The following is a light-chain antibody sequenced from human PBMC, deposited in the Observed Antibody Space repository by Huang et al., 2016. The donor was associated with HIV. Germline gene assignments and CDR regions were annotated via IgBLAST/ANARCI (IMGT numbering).Light chain of an antibody. CDR3: QQLSAYPLS. J-gene: IGKJ3*01. CDR2: DAS. CDR1: HDIKTY. V-gene: IGKV1-9*01. Sequence: QLTQSPSSLSASIGDRVTIACRASHDIKTYLAWDQQKPGRAPQLLIYDASTLQTGVPSRCRGFGSGTAFSLTITSLQPDDFAVYYCQQLSAYPLSFGPGTTVD.